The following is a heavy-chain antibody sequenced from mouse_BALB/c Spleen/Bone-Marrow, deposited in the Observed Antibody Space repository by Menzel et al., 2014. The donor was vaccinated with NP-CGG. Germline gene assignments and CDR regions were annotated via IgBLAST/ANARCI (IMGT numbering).Heavy chain of an antibody. CDR2: ILPGSGST. J-gene: IGHJ2*01. CDR1: GYTFSSYW. D-gene: IGHD1-1*01. V-gene: IGHV1-9*01. Sequence: VKVVDSGAELMKPGASVKISCKATGYTFSSYWIDWVKQRPGHGLEWIGEILPGSGSTNYNEKFKGKATFTADTSSNTAYMQLSSLTSEDSAVYYCARNYGFDYWGQGTTLTVSS. CDR3: ARNYGFDY.